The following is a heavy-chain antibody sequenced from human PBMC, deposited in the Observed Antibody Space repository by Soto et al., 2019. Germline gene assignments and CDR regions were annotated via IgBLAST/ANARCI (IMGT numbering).Heavy chain of an antibody. D-gene: IGHD5-18*01. V-gene: IGHV3-64D*06. CDR3: VKALNPSYSYARPVHYYGMDV. J-gene: IGHJ6*02. CDR1: GFTFSSYA. CDR2: ISSNGGST. Sequence: SLRLSCSASGFTFSSYAMHWVRQAPGKGLEYVSAISSNGGSTYYADSVKGRFTISRDNSKNTLYLQMSSLRAEDTAVYYCVKALNPSYSYARPVHYYGMDVWGQGTTVTVSS.